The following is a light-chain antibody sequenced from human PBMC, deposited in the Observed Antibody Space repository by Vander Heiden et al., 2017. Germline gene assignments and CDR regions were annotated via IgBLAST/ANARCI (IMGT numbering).Light chain of an antibody. CDR3: NSRDSSGNHLVV. CDR1: SLRSFY. J-gene: IGLJ2*01. CDR2: DKN. V-gene: IGLV3-19*01. Sequence: SSELTQDPAVSVALGQTVRITCQGDSLRSFYASWYQQKPGQAPVLVSYDKNNRPSGIPDRFSGSSSGNTASLTITGAQAEDEADYYCNSRDSSGNHLVVFGGGTKLTVL.